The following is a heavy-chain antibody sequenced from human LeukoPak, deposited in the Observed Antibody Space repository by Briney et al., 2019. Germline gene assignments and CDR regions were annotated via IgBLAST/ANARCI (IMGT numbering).Heavy chain of an antibody. CDR2: IYSGGST. J-gene: IGHJ4*02. Sequence: GGSLRLSCAASGFTVSSNYMSWVRQAPGKGLEWVSVIYSGGSTYYADSVKGRFTISRDNSKNTLYLQMNSLRAEDTAVYYCARGGDYSNYVSHSYFRYFDYWGQGTLVTVSS. V-gene: IGHV3-53*01. CDR3: ARGGDYSNYVSHSYFRYFDY. D-gene: IGHD4-11*01. CDR1: GFTVSSNY.